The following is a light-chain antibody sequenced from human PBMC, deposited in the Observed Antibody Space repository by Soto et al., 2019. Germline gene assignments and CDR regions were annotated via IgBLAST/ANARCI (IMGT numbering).Light chain of an antibody. J-gene: IGKJ4*01. CDR1: QNVYNN. CDR3: QQCRNWPLT. V-gene: IGKV3-15*01. Sequence: EIVMTQSPATLSVYTGEGATLSCKASQNVYNNLAWYQQRPGQPPRLLIYDASTRATGISARFSGSGYGTEFTLTISSLQSEDFAVYFCQQCRNWPLTFGGGTKVDIK. CDR2: DAS.